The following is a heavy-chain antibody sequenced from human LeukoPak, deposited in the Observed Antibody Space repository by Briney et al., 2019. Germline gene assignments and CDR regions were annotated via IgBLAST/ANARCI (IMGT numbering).Heavy chain of an antibody. V-gene: IGHV1-3*01. Sequence: ASVKVSCEASGYTFTSYAMHWVRQAPGQRLEWMGWINAGNGNTKYSQKFQGRVTITRDTSASTAYMELSSLRSEDTAVYYCAREVEREAAGHWGQGTLVTVFS. CDR3: AREVEREAAGH. CDR2: INAGNGNT. J-gene: IGHJ4*02. D-gene: IGHD1-26*01. CDR1: GYTFTSYA.